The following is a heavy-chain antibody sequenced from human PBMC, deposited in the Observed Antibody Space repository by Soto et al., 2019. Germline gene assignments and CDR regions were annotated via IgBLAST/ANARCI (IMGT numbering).Heavy chain of an antibody. CDR3: ARARIDY. CDR1: GFTFNNYW. V-gene: IGHV3-7*01. J-gene: IGHJ4*02. CDR2: INLDGSEK. Sequence: EVQLVESGGGLVQPGGSLRLSCAASGFTFNNYWMTWVRQAPGKGLEWVANINLDGSEKYYVDSVKGRFTISIDNAKNSLYLQMNSLRAEDTAVYYCARARIDYWGQGILVTVSS.